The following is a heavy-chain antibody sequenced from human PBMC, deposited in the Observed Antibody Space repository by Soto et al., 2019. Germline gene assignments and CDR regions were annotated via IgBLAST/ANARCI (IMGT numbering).Heavy chain of an antibody. CDR1: GFTFGTYA. CDR2: TPGSGGSA. Sequence: GGSLRLSCAASGFTFGTYAMNWVRQAPGKGLEWVSSTPGSGGSAYYADSVKGRFTISRDNSKNTLYLQMDSLSPEDTAIYYCAKGGSSGWYYFDLWGQGTLVTVSS. J-gene: IGHJ4*02. CDR3: AKGGSSGWYYFDL. V-gene: IGHV3-23*01. D-gene: IGHD6-19*01.